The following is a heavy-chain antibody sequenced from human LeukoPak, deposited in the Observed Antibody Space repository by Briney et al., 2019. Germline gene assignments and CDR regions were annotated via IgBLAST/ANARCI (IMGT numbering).Heavy chain of an antibody. CDR3: AKQKSPHGYYFDY. CDR2: ISGSGGST. V-gene: IGHV3-23*01. J-gene: IGHJ4*02. CDR1: GFTFSSYA. Sequence: GGSLRLSCAASGFTFSSYAMSWVRQAPGKGLGWVSAISGSGGSTYYADSVKGRFTISRDNSKNTLYLQMNSLRAEDTAVYYCAKQKSPHGYYFDYWGQGTLVTVSS.